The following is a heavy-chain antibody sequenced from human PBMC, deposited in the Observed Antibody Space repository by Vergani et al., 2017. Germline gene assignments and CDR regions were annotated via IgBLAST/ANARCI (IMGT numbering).Heavy chain of an antibody. D-gene: IGHD6-19*01. CDR2: LYNPGKT. V-gene: IGHV4-39*01. CDR1: GGSVTSTFYH. J-gene: IGHJ5*02. Sequence: QLQLTESGPGLVKPSETLSLTCDVSGGSVTSTFYHWAWIRLPPGKGLEWIGSLYNPGKTYYNSSLESRLSLSVDTSTNQFFMRLNSVTAADTAVYYCARGLTDYDSGWYSPGWFDPWGQGITAIVSS. CDR3: ARGLTDYDSGWYSPGWFDP.